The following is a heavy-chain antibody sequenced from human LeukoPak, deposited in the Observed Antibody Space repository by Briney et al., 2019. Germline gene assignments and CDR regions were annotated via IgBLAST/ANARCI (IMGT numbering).Heavy chain of an antibody. CDR2: IYYSGST. CDR3: ARGRRGYSYGPFDY. Sequence: PSETLSLTCTVSGGSISSYHWSWIRQPPGKGLEWIGYIYYSGSTNYNPSLKSRVTISVDTSKNQFSLKLSSVTAADTAVYYCARGRRGYSYGPFDYWGQGTLVTVSS. J-gene: IGHJ4*02. V-gene: IGHV4-59*01. CDR1: GGSISSYH. D-gene: IGHD5-18*01.